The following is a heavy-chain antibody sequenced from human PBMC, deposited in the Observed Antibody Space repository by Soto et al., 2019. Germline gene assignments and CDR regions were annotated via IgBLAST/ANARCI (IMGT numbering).Heavy chain of an antibody. J-gene: IGHJ4*02. Sequence: GGSLRLSCAAFGFTFSSYAMSWVRQAPGKGLEWVSTITGSGYSTYYADSVKGRFTISRDNSKRTLYLQMNSLRAEDTAVYYCARDLIRFDYWGQGTLVTVSS. CDR1: GFTFSSYA. CDR2: ITGSGYST. CDR3: ARDLIRFDY. V-gene: IGHV3-23*01.